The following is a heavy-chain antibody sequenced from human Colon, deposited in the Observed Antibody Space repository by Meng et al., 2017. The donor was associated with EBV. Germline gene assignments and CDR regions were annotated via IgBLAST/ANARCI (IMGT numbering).Heavy chain of an antibody. D-gene: IGHD6-19*01. J-gene: IGHJ4*02. CDR1: GGSVSSGCYY. CDR3: ARVSSGWDYFDY. V-gene: IGHV4-31*03. Sequence: VPRQESGPGRVKPSQTMSLPCTVSGGSVSSGCYYWTWIRQHPGKGLEWFGHIYYSGSTFYNPSLKRRVIISIDTSKNQFSLNLRSVTAADTAVYYCARVSSGWDYFDYWGQGTLVTVSS. CDR2: IYYSGST.